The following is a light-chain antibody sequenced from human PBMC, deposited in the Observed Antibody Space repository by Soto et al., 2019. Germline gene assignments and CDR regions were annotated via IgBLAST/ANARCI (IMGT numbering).Light chain of an antibody. Sequence: IFLTQSPDSLAVSLGERATINCKSSQSVLYSSNNKNYLAWYQQKPGQPPKLLIYWASTRESGVPDPFSGSGSGTDFTLTISSLQAEDVAVYYCQQYYSTPFTFGQGTRLEIK. CDR2: WAS. CDR1: QSVLYSSNNKNY. V-gene: IGKV4-1*01. J-gene: IGKJ5*01. CDR3: QQYYSTPFT.